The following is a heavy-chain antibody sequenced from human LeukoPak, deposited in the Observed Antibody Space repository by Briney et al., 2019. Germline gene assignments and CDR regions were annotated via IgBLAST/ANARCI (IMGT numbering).Heavy chain of an antibody. D-gene: IGHD5-18*01. CDR2: IGNTET. J-gene: IGHJ4*02. CDR1: GFPFETNA. CDR3: AKDWIQFNRVFDCFDS. Sequence: GGSLRLSCATSGFPFETNAMSWVRQAPGKGLEWVATIGNTETFYADSVTGRFTISRDNSKNTVNLQMNRLRVENTAIYYCAKDWIQFNRVFDCFDSWGQGTLVTVSS. V-gene: IGHV3-23*01.